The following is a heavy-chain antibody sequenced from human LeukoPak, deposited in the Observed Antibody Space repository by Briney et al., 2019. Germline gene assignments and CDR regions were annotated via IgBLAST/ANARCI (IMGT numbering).Heavy chain of an antibody. CDR3: ARDQGVVPAAWLDP. Sequence: SQTLSLTCTVSGGSISSGSYYWSWIRQPAGKGLEWIGRIYTSGSTNYNPSLKSRVTISVDTSKNQFSLKLSSVTAADTAVYYCARDQGVVPAAWLDPWGQGTLVTVSS. J-gene: IGHJ5*02. D-gene: IGHD2-2*01. CDR2: IYTSGST. CDR1: GGSISSGSYY. V-gene: IGHV4-61*02.